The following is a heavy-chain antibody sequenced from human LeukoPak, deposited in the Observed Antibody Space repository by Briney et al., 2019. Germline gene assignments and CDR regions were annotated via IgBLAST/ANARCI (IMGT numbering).Heavy chain of an antibody. V-gene: IGHV3-23*01. CDR2: ISGSGGST. CDR3: AKEGLWFGEFDFDY. CDR1: GFTFSSYA. J-gene: IGHJ4*02. Sequence: PGGSLRLSCAASGFTFSSYAMSWVRQAPGKGLGWVSAISGSGGSTYADSVKGRFTISRDNSKNTLYLQMNSLRAEDTAVYYCAKEGLWFGEFDFDYWGQGTLVTVSS. D-gene: IGHD3-10*01.